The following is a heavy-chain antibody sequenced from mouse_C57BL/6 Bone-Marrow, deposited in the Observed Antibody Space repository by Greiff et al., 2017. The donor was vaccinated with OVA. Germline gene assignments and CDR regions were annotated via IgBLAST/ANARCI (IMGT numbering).Heavy chain of an antibody. V-gene: IGHV10-1*01. J-gene: IGHJ2*01. CDR2: IRSKSNNYAT. D-gene: IGHD1-1*01. Sequence: EVQLVESGGGLVQPKGSLKLSCAASGFSFNTYAMNWVRQAPGKGLEWVARIRSKSNNYATYYADSVKDRFTISRDDSESMLYLQMNNLKTEDTAMYYCVRHGTVGSFDYWGQGTTLTVSS. CDR3: VRHGTVGSFDY. CDR1: GFSFNTYA.